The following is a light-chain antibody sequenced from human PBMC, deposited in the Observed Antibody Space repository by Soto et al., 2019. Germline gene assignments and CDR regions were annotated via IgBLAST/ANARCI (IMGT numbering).Light chain of an antibody. CDR2: DAS. Sequence: EIVLTQSPATLSLSPGERATLSCRASQSVSSYLAWYQQKPGQAPRLLIYDASNRATGIPARFSGSGSGTDFTLTISSLEPEDFAVYYCQRRSNWPPSTFGPGTKVDIK. V-gene: IGKV3-11*01. J-gene: IGKJ3*01. CDR3: QRRSNWPPST. CDR1: QSVSSY.